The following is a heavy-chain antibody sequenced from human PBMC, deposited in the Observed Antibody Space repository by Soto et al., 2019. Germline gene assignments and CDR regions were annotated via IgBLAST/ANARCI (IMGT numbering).Heavy chain of an antibody. CDR2: IYYSGST. D-gene: IGHD3-10*01. CDR3: ARLDRGTMVRGAVDY. CDR1: GGSISSSSYY. Sequence: SETLSLTCTVSGGSISSSSYYWGWIRQPPGKGLEWIGSIYYSGSTYYNPSLKSRVTISVDTSKNQFSLKLSSVTAADTAVYYCARLDRGTMVRGAVDYWGQGTLVTVSS. V-gene: IGHV4-39*01. J-gene: IGHJ4*02.